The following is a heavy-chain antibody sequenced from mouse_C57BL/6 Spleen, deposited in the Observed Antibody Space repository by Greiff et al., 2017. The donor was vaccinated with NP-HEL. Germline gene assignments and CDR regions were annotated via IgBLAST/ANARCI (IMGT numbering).Heavy chain of an antibody. V-gene: IGHV1-15*01. Sequence: QVQLQQSGAELVRPGASVTLSCKASGYTFTDYEMHWVKQTPVHGLEWIGAIDPETGGTAYNQTFKGKAILTADKSSSTAYMQLRSLTSEDSAVYYCTDYRAWFAYWGQGTLVTVSA. CDR2: IDPETGGT. D-gene: IGHD2-14*01. CDR1: GYTFTDYE. CDR3: TDYRAWFAY. J-gene: IGHJ3*01.